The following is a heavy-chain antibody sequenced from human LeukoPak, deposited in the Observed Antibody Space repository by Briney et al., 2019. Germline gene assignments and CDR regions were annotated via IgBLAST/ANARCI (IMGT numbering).Heavy chain of an antibody. J-gene: IGHJ3*02. CDR1: GFTFSDYS. V-gene: IGHV3-21*01. CDR3: ARERGGWIVVDLDAFDI. Sequence: GGSLRLSCAASGFTFSDYSMKWVRQAPGKGLEWVSSISRNSRHVYYGGSVWGRFTISRDDARNSLFLEMNSLRAEDMAVYYCARERGGWIVVDLDAFDIWGQGTMVTVSS. CDR2: ISRNSRHV. D-gene: IGHD3-22*01.